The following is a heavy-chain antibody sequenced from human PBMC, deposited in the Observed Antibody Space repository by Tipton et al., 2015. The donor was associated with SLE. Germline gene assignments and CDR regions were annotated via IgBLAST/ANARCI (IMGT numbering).Heavy chain of an antibody. D-gene: IGHD6-13*01. CDR3: AKAGIAAYDYFDY. CDR2: IRYDGSNK. Sequence: SLRLSCAASGFTFSSYGMHWVRQAPGKGPEWVAFIRYDGSNKYYADSVKGRFTISSDNSKNTLYLQMNSLRAEDTAVYYCAKAGIAAYDYFDYWGQGTLVTVSS. V-gene: IGHV3-30*02. CDR1: GFTFSSYG. J-gene: IGHJ4*02.